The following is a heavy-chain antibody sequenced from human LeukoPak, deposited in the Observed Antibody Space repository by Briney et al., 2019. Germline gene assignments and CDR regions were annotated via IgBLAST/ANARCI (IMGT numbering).Heavy chain of an antibody. Sequence: GESLQTSWKGSGYSFTSYWFGLVLQLAGKIQRRLGTGNAIDSDTRYSPSCQDHVTTSADKYISTAYLQWSSLKDSDTAMYYCARLDGSGSYYYYGMDVWGQGTTVTVSS. CDR3: ARLDGSGSYYYYGMDV. J-gene: IGHJ6*02. CDR1: GYSFTSYW. CDR2: GNAIDSDT. V-gene: IGHV5-51*01. D-gene: IGHD3-10*01.